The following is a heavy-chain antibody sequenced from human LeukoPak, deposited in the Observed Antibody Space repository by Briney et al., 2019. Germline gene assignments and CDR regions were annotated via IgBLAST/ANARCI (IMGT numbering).Heavy chain of an antibody. J-gene: IGHJ4*02. CDR1: GFTVSSNY. CDR3: ARGQKIPMQDFDY. Sequence: GGSLRLSCAASGFTVSSNYMSWVRQAPGKGLEWVSVIYSDGNTYYADSVKGRFIISRHNSKNTLYLQMNSLRAEDTAVYYCARGQKIPMQDFDYWGQGTLVTVSS. V-gene: IGHV3-53*04. CDR2: IYSDGNT.